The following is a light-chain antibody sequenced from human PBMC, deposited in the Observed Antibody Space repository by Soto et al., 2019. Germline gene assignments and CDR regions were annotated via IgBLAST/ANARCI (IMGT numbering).Light chain of an antibody. CDR3: QQYSTLPHT. Sequence: ESVLTQSPGTLSLSPGERATLSCRTSQSVTNSFFAWYQQRPGQAPRLLIYGISSRATGIPDRFSGSESGTDFTLTITRLEHEDFVVYYCQQYSTLPHTFCQGTKLEVK. J-gene: IGKJ2*01. CDR1: QSVTNSF. V-gene: IGKV3-20*01. CDR2: GIS.